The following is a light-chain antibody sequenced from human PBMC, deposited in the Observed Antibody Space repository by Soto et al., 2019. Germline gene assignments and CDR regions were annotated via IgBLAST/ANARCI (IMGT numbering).Light chain of an antibody. Sequence: EIVLTQSPGTLSLSPVERATLSCMASQSVSSSYLAWYQQKPGQAPRLLIYGASSRATGIPVRFSGSGSGTEFTLTISSLQSEDFAVYYCQQYNNWPLTFGQGTRLEIK. CDR3: QQYNNWPLT. J-gene: IGKJ5*01. CDR1: QSVSSSY. CDR2: GAS. V-gene: IGKV3-15*01.